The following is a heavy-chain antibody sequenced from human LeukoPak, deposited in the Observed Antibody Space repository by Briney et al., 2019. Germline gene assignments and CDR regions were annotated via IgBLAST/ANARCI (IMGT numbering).Heavy chain of an antibody. CDR3: ATRSSNWFSDYFQH. CDR2: IYYSGST. D-gene: IGHD6-13*01. J-gene: IGHJ1*01. Sequence: SETLSLTCTVSGGSISSSSYYWGWIRQPPGKGLEWIGSIYYSGSTYYNPSLKSRVTISVDTSKNHFSLILSSVTAADTAVYYCATRSSNWFSDYFQHWGQGALVTVSS. CDR1: GGSISSSSYY. V-gene: IGHV4-39*07.